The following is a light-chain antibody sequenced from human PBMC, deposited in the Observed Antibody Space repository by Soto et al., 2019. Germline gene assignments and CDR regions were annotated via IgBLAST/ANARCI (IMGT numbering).Light chain of an antibody. CDR1: SSDVGNYIF. Sequence: QSALTQPASVSGSPGQSITISCTGTSSDVGNYIFVSWYRQHPGKAPKLMIYDINNRPSGVSNRFSGSKSGNTASLTISGLQAEDEADYYCVSYPTIDSYVFGTGTKRTVL. CDR3: VSYPTIDSYV. V-gene: IGLV2-14*01. CDR2: DIN. J-gene: IGLJ1*01.